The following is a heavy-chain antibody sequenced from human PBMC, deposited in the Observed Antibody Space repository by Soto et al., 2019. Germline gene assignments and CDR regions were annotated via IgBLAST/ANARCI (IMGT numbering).Heavy chain of an antibody. CDR2: IYYSGST. CDR3: ARRMYYYGSGSYSPMDV. D-gene: IGHD3-10*01. J-gene: IGHJ6*02. Sequence: ATLSLTFTVSGGSISSYYWSWIRQPPGKGLEWIGYIYYSGSTNYNPSLKSRVTISVDTSKNQFSLKLSSVTAADTAVYYRARRMYYYGSGSYSPMDVWGQGTTVTVSS. CDR1: GGSISSYY. V-gene: IGHV4-59*01.